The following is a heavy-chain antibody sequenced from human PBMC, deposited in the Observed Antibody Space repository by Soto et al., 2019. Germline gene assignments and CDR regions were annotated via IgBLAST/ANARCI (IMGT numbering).Heavy chain of an antibody. CDR1: GGSISSYY. D-gene: IGHD3-10*01. V-gene: IGHV4-59*08. CDR2: IYYSGST. J-gene: IGHJ5*02. CDR3: ARHVIDTILWFWNWFDP. Sequence: QVQLQESGPGLVKPSETLSLTCTVSGGSISSYYWSWIRQPPGKGLEWIGYIYYSGSTNYNPSLKLRVTISVDPAKNQFSLKLSSVTAADTAVYYCARHVIDTILWFWNWFDPWGQGTPVTVSS.